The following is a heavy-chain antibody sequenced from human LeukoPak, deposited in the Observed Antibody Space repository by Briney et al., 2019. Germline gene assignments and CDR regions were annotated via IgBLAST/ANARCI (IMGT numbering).Heavy chain of an antibody. D-gene: IGHD2-21*02. Sequence: GESLKISCKGSGYSLTSYWISWVRQMPGKGLEWMGRIDPSDSYTNYSPSFQGHVTISADKSISTAYLQWSSLKASDTAMYYCARGDPGWFDPWGQGTLVTVSS. J-gene: IGHJ5*02. CDR1: GYSLTSYW. CDR2: IDPSDSYT. V-gene: IGHV5-10-1*01. CDR3: ARGDPGWFDP.